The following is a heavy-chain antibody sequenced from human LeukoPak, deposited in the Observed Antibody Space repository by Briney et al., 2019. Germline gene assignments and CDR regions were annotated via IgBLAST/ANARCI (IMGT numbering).Heavy chain of an antibody. J-gene: IGHJ4*02. D-gene: IGHD5-18*01. CDR1: GFTFSSYA. V-gene: IGHV3-23*01. Sequence: QPGGSLRLSCAASGFTFSSYAMSWVRQAPGKGLEWVSAISGSGGSTYYADSVKGRITISRDNSKNTLYLQMNSLRAEDTAVYYCAKDQRLDTAMAMGFDYCGQGTLVTVSS. CDR3: AKDQRLDTAMAMGFDY. CDR2: ISGSGGST.